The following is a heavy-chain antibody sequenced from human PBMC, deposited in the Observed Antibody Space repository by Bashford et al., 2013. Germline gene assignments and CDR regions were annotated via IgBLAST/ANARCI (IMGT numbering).Heavy chain of an antibody. D-gene: IGHD1-1*01. CDR1: GFTFSSYE. CDR3: ATDREQLEPYYFDY. CDR2: ISSSGSTI. V-gene: IGHV3-48*03. J-gene: IGHJ4*02. Sequence: GSLRLSCAASGFTFSSYEMNWVRQAPGKGLEWVSYISSSGSTIYYADSVKGRFTISRDNAKNSLYLQMNSLRAEDTAVYYCATDREQLEPYYFDYWGQGTLVTVSS.